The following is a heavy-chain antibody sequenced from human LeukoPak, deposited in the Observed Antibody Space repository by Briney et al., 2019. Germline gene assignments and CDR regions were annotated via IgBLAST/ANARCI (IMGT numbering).Heavy chain of an antibody. D-gene: IGHD6-13*01. CDR2: ISSGSTAM. Sequence: PGGSLRLSCAAPGFTFSSHSMHWVRQAPGKGLEWISYISSGSTAMYYADSVKGRFTISRDNARNSLYLQMNSLRGDDTAVYYCATWAGTATGFSGPFDYWSQGTPVTVSS. CDR3: ATWAGTATGFSGPFDY. J-gene: IGHJ4*02. V-gene: IGHV3-48*01. CDR1: GFTFSSHS.